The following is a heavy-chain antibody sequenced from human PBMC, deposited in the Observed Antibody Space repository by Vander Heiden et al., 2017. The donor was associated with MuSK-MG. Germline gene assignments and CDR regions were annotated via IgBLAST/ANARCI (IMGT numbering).Heavy chain of an antibody. V-gene: IGHV1-69*01. CDR1: GCTFSSYG. J-gene: IGHJ5*02. CDR3: ARVPEDQMLLFDP. CDR2: IIPMFGTA. D-gene: IGHD2-2*01. Sequence: QVQLVQPGAEVEKPGTSVKVSCNASGCTFSSYGISWVRQSPGQGLEWMGGIIPMFGTANYAQKFQGRVTITADESTSTAYMELSSLRSEDTAVYYCARVPEDQMLLFDPWGQGTLVTVSS.